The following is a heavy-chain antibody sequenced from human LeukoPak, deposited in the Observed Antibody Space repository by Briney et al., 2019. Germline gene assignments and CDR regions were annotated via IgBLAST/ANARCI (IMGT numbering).Heavy chain of an antibody. J-gene: IGHJ6*03. Sequence: GGSLRLSCAASGFTFSSYGMHWVRQAPGKGLEWVAFIRYDGSNKYYADSAKGRFTISRDNSKNTLYLQMNSLRAEDTAVYYCAKDEGGGFLTPYYMDVWGKGTTVTVSS. D-gene: IGHD3-3*01. V-gene: IGHV3-30*02. CDR2: IRYDGSNK. CDR1: GFTFSSYG. CDR3: AKDEGGGFLTPYYMDV.